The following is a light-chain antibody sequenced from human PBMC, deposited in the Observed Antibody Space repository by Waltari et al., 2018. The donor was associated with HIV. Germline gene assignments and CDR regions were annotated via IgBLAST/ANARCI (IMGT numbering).Light chain of an antibody. Sequence: QSALTQPASVSGSPGQSLTISCPGTSSDVGCYNYVSWYQQHPGKAPKLKIYDVSNRPSVVSNRFSGSKSGNTASLTISGLQAEDEADYYCSSYTSSSTPVVFGGGTKLTVL. J-gene: IGLJ2*01. V-gene: IGLV2-14*01. CDR1: SSDVGCYNY. CDR2: DVS. CDR3: SSYTSSSTPVV.